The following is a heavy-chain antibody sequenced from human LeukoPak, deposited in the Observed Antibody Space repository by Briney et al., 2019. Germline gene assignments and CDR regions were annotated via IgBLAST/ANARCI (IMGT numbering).Heavy chain of an antibody. Sequence: GGSLTLSCVASGFTFSRHWMHWVRQAPGKGLVWVSRINTDGSTTTYADSVKGRFNISRDNAKNTLYLQINSLGVEDTAVYYCAREVQSGSYRDDCWGQGTLVTVSS. V-gene: IGHV3-74*03. J-gene: IGHJ4*02. CDR3: AREVQSGSYRDDC. CDR1: GFTFSRHW. D-gene: IGHD1-26*01. CDR2: INTDGSTT.